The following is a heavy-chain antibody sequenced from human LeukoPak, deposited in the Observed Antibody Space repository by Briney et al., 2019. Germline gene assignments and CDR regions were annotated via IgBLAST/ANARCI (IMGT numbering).Heavy chain of an antibody. D-gene: IGHD3-10*01. CDR1: GYTFTNFG. Sequence: ASVKVSCKASGYTFTNFGISWVRQAPGQGLEWMGWISGYNGNTNYAQKFQGRVTMTTDTSTSTAYMELRSLRSDDTAVYYCARDDSGSSNPFDYWGQGTLVPVSS. CDR3: ARDDSGSSNPFDY. CDR2: ISGYNGNT. V-gene: IGHV1-18*01. J-gene: IGHJ4*02.